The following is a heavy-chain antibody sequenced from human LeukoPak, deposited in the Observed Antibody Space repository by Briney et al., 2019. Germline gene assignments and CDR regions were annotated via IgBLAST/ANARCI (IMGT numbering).Heavy chain of an antibody. D-gene: IGHD3-10*01. V-gene: IGHV3-23*01. J-gene: IGHJ3*01. Sequence: GGSLRLSCAASGFTFSRYAMSWVRQAPGKGLEWVSAVSGSGGSTYYADSVKGRFTTSRDNSKNTLYLQMNSLRAEDTAVYYCAKRMIRGVNHDAFDLWGQGTMVTVSS. CDR1: GFTFSRYA. CDR3: AKRMIRGVNHDAFDL. CDR2: VSGSGGST.